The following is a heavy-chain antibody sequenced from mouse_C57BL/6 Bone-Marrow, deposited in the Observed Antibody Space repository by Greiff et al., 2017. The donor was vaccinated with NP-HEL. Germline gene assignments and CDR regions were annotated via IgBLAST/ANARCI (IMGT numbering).Heavy chain of an antibody. CDR2: INPSTGGT. D-gene: IGHD1-1*02. CDR1: GYSFTGYY. V-gene: IGHV1-42*01. Sequence: DVQLQESGPELVKPGASVKISCKASGYSFTGYYMNWVKQSPEKSLEWIGEINPSTGGTTYNQKFKAKATLTVDKSSSTAYMQLKSLTSEDSAVYYCARKRTMEGYWGQGTTLTVSS. CDR3: ARKRTMEGY. J-gene: IGHJ2*01.